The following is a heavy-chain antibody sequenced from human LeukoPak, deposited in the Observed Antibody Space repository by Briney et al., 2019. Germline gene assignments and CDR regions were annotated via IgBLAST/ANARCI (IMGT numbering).Heavy chain of an antibody. CDR1: GGSISSGDYY. CDR3: ARVGELGPPRYYGSGSYYFYYFDY. CDR2: IYYSGST. V-gene: IGHV4-30-4*01. Sequence: SETLSLTCTVSGGSISSGDYYWSWIRQPPGKGLEWIGYIYYSGSTYYNPSLKSRVTISVDTSKNQFSLKLSSVTAADTAVYYCARVGELGPPRYYGSGSYYFYYFDYWGQGTLVTVSS. J-gene: IGHJ4*02. D-gene: IGHD3-10*01.